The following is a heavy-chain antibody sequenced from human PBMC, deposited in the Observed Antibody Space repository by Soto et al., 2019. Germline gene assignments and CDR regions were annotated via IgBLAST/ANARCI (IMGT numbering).Heavy chain of an antibody. CDR1: GFTFDDYA. CDR3: AKDIRVYSSSWYYFDY. D-gene: IGHD6-13*01. J-gene: IGHJ4*02. Sequence: GGSLRLSCAASGFTFDDYAMHWVRQAPGKGLEWVSGISWNSGSIGYADSVKGRFTISRDNAKNSLYLQMNSLRAEDTALYYCAKDIRVYSSSWYYFDYWGQGTLVTVSS. CDR2: ISWNSGSI. V-gene: IGHV3-9*01.